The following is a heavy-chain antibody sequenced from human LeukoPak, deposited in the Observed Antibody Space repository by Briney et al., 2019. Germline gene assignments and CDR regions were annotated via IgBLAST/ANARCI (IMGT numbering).Heavy chain of an antibody. D-gene: IGHD6-19*01. CDR3: ARVQAVAGTLYFDY. CDR2: IYYSGST. Sequence: PSETLSLTCTVSGGSISSSSYYWGWIRQPPGKGLEWIGSIYYSGSTYYNPSLKSRVTISVDTSKNQFSLKLSSVTAADTAVYYCARVQAVAGTLYFDYWGQGTLVTVSS. J-gene: IGHJ4*02. CDR1: GGSISSSSYY. V-gene: IGHV4-39*07.